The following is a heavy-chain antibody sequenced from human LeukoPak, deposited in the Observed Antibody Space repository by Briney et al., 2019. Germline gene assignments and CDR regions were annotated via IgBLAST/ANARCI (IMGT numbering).Heavy chain of an antibody. CDR3: ARGGYYDSSGYYLSQYYYYGMDV. J-gene: IGHJ6*02. V-gene: IGHV4-61*02. D-gene: IGHD3-22*01. CDR2: IYTSGST. Sequence: PSETLSLTCTVSGGSISSGSDYWRWIRQPAGEVLEWIGRIYTSGSTNYNPSLKSRVTISVDTSKNQFSLKLSSVTAADTAVYYCARGGYYDSSGYYLSQYYYYGMDVWGQGTTVTVSS. CDR1: GGSISSGSDY.